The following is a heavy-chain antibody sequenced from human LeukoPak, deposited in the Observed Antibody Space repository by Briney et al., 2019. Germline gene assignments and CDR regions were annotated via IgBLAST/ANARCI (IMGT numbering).Heavy chain of an antibody. J-gene: IGHJ4*02. Sequence: SETLSLTCTVSGASVANSDWWTWVRQPPGEGLEWIGEIFHGGTTKYNPSLKSRLTLSLDTSKNQFSLKLSSVTAADTAVYYCARRGSIAAREYYFDYWGQGTLVTVSS. CDR1: GASVANSDW. V-gene: IGHV4-4*02. CDR2: IFHGGTT. CDR3: ARRGSIAAREYYFDY. D-gene: IGHD6-6*01.